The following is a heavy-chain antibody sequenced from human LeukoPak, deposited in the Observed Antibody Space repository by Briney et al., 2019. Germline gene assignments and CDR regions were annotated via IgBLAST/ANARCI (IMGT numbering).Heavy chain of an antibody. V-gene: IGHV1-69*04. D-gene: IGHD3-10*01. Sequence: ASVKVSCKASGGTFSSYAISWVRQAPGQGLEWMGRIIPILGIANYAQKFQGRVTITADKSTSTAYMELSSLRSEDTAVYYCARVSQSGGYGMDVWGQGTTVTVSS. J-gene: IGHJ6*02. CDR1: GGTFSSYA. CDR2: IIPILGIA. CDR3: ARVSQSGGYGMDV.